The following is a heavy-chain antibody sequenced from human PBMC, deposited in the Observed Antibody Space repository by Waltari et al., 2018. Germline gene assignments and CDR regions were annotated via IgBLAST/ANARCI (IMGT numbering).Heavy chain of an antibody. Sequence: QVQLQESGPGLVKPSETLSLTCAVSGYSISSGYFWGWFRQPPGKGLEWIGSIYHSGRTYYNPSLKSRVTISVDTSKNQFSLKLSSVTAADTAVYYCASFYYYDSSGSNDAFDIWGQGTMVTVSS. J-gene: IGHJ3*02. V-gene: IGHV4-38-2*01. CDR3: ASFYYYDSSGSNDAFDI. CDR2: IYHSGRT. D-gene: IGHD3-22*01. CDR1: GYSISSGYF.